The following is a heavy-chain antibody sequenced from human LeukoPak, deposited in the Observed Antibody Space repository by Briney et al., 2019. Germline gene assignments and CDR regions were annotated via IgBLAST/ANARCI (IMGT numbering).Heavy chain of an antibody. D-gene: IGHD2-15*01. CDR3: ARAPSPLGYCSGGSCYSGAEYFQH. V-gene: IGHV3-30*16. J-gene: IGHJ1*01. CDR1: GFTFSSYA. CDR2: ISYDGNNK. Sequence: PGRSLRLSCAASGFTFSSYAMHWVRQAPGKGLEWVAVISYDGNNKYYADSVKGRFTISRDNSKNTLYLQMNSLRVEDTAVCYCARAPSPLGYCSGGSCYSGAEYFQHWGQGTLVTVSS.